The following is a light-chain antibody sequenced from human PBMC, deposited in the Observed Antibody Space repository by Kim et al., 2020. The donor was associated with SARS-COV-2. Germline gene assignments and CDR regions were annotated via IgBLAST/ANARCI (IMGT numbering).Light chain of an antibody. CDR3: QQYGDSPRT. Sequence: LSPGERATLSCRASQPISSGYLAWYHQKPGQAPRLLIYGASNRATGISDRFSGSGSGTVFTLTISRVEPEDFAVFYCQQYGDSPRTFGQGTKLEI. CDR1: QPISSGY. CDR2: GAS. V-gene: IGKV3-20*01. J-gene: IGKJ2*01.